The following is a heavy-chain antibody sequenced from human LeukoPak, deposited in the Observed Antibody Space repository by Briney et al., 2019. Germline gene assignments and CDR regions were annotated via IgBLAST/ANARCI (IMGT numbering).Heavy chain of an antibody. J-gene: IGHJ4*02. V-gene: IGHV6-1*01. CDR3: ARGILWAGYSSSWYDY. CDR1: GDSVSSNSAA. CDR2: TYYRSKWYN. D-gene: IGHD6-13*01. Sequence: SQTLSLTCAISGDSVSSNSAAWNWIRQSPSRGLEWLGRTYYRSKWYNDYAVSVKSRITINPDTSKNQFSLQLNSVTPEDTAVYYCARGILWAGYSSSWYDYWGQGTLVTVSS.